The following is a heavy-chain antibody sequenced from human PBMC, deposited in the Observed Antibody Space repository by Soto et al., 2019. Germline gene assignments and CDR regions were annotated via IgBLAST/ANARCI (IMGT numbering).Heavy chain of an antibody. D-gene: IGHD3-16*01. CDR1: GFKFGDYA. V-gene: IGHV3-9*01. CDR2: VSWNSEIV. CDR3: AKDRGPCTGHTCSRLSYYYGMDV. Sequence: GGSLRLSCEASGFKFGDYAMHWVRQAPGKGLEWVSGVSWNSEIVGYADSVKGRFTISRDNAKNSLYLEMNSLRTEDTALYYCAKDRGPCTGHTCSRLSYYYGMDVWGQGTTVTVSS. J-gene: IGHJ6*02.